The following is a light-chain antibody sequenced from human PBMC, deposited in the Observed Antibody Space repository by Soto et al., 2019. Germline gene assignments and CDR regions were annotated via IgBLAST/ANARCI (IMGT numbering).Light chain of an antibody. Sequence: DIQMTQSPSSLSASVGDRVTITCRTSQDIRNSLGWFQQKPGKPPKRLILAASGLPSGVPSRFSGTGSGTEFNLTISSLQPEDFATYYCLQHSAFPYIFGPGTTVDVK. CDR3: LQHSAFPYI. J-gene: IGKJ3*01. CDR2: AAS. V-gene: IGKV1-17*01. CDR1: QDIRNS.